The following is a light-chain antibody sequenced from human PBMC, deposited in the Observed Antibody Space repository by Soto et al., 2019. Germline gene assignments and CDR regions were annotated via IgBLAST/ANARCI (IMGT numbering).Light chain of an antibody. CDR3: LQHNSYPLT. Sequence: DIQMTQSPSSLSASVGDRVTITCRASQTITNYLNWYQQQSGKAPKLLIYATDTLQSGVPSRFSGSGSGTDYTLTISSLQPEDFATYYCLQHNSYPLTFGGGTKVEIK. CDR1: QTITNY. J-gene: IGKJ4*01. CDR2: ATD. V-gene: IGKV1-39*01.